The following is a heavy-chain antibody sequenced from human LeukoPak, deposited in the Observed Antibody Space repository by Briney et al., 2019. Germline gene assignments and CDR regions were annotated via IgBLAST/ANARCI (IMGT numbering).Heavy chain of an antibody. D-gene: IGHD1-7*01. CDR3: ARDRTGTTDNWFDP. CDR2: IYSGGST. CDR1: GFTVSSNY. V-gene: IGHV3-66*01. J-gene: IGHJ5*02. Sequence: PGGSLRLSCAASGFTVSSNYMSWVRQAPGKGLEWVSVIYSGGSTYYADSVKGRFTISRDNPKNTLYLQMNSLRAEDTAVYYCARDRTGTTDNWFDPWGQGTLVTVSS.